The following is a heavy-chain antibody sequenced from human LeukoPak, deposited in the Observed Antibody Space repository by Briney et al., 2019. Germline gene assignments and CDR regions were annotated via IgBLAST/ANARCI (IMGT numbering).Heavy chain of an antibody. V-gene: IGHV3-64D*06. D-gene: IGHD4-11*01. Sequence: GGSLRLSCSASGFTFSSYAMHWVRQAPGKVLEYVSAISSNGGSTYYADSVKGRFTISRDNSKNTLYLQMSSLRAEDTAVYYCVKDRYSNYLTPSYDYWGQGTMVTVSS. CDR1: GFTFSSYA. J-gene: IGHJ4*02. CDR2: ISSNGGST. CDR3: VKDRYSNYLTPSYDY.